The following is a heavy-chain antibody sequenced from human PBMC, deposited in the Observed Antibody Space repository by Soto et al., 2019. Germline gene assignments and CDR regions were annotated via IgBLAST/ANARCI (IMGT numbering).Heavy chain of an antibody. V-gene: IGHV1-18*01. J-gene: IGHJ4*02. D-gene: IGHD6-13*01. CDR3: ARGSSPVDFDY. CDR1: GYTFTNYG. Sequence: ASVKVSCKASGYTFTNYGINWVRQAPGQGLEWMGWINTYNGSTNFAQRLQGRVTMTTEASTTTAYMELRSLRSDDTAVYYCARGSSPVDFDYWGQGTLVTVSS. CDR2: INTYNGST.